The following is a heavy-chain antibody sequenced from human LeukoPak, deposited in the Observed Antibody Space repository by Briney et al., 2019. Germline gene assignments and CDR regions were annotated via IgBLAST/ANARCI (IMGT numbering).Heavy chain of an antibody. J-gene: IGHJ4*02. V-gene: IGHV3-23*01. CDR1: GFTFSISA. CDR3: ARDWYYYGSGTRGYFDY. D-gene: IGHD3-10*01. Sequence: PGGSLRLSCAASGFTFSISAMSWVRQAPGKGLEWVSGISDSGGSTFYADSVKGRFTISRDNSKNILYLQMNSLRADDTAVYYCARDWYYYGSGTRGYFDYWGQGTLVTVSS. CDR2: ISDSGGST.